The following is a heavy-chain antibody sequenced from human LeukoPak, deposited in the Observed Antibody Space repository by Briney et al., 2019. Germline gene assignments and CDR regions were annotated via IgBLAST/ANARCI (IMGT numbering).Heavy chain of an antibody. Sequence: GGSLRLSCAASGFTFSRYDMHWVRQATGKGLEWISSIGTVGDTYYIGPVKGRFTISRENAKNSLYLQMSSLRAGDTALYYCVRGGEIGFDSWGQGTLVTVSP. D-gene: IGHD3-16*01. CDR3: VRGGEIGFDS. CDR2: IGTVGDT. V-gene: IGHV3-13*04. CDR1: GFTFSRYD. J-gene: IGHJ5*01.